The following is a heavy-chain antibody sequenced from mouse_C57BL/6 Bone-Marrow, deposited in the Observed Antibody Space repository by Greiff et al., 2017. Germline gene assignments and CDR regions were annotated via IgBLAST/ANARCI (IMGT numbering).Heavy chain of an antibody. J-gene: IGHJ3*01. V-gene: IGHV1-7*01. CDR3: ASYYRNYAY. Sequence: VQLQQSGAELAKPGASVKLSCKASGYTFTSYWMHWVKQRPGQGLEWIGYINPSSGYTKYNQKFKDKATLTADKSSSTAYMQLSSLTYEDAAVYCGASYYRNYAYWGQGTLVTVSA. CDR2: INPSSGYT. CDR1: GYTFTSYW. D-gene: IGHD2-5*01.